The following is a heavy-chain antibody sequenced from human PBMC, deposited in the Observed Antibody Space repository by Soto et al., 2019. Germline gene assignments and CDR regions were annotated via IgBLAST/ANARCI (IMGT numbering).Heavy chain of an antibody. Sequence: PSENLSLTCYVYVGSFSGYYWSWIRQPPGKGLEWIGEINHSGSTNYSPSLKSRATISVDMSQNQFSLKVSSVTAADTAVYYCARTYCRASNCYRIHTDYWGQGAPGT. D-gene: IGHD2-15*01. CDR3: ARTYCRASNCYRIHTDY. V-gene: IGHV4-34*01. CDR2: INHSGST. J-gene: IGHJ4*02. CDR1: VGSFSGYY.